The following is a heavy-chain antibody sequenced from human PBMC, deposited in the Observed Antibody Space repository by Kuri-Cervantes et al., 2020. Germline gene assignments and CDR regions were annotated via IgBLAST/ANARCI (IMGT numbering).Heavy chain of an antibody. J-gene: IGHJ2*01. V-gene: IGHV3-30*03. CDR2: ISYDGSNK. Sequence: GESLKISCAASGFTFSSYGTHWVRQAPGKGLEWVAVISYDGSNKYYADSVKGRFTISRDNSKNTLYLQMNSLRAEDTAVYYCATDRRWPSGYLDLWGRGTLVTGLL. CDR1: GFTFSSYG. D-gene: IGHD3-16*02. CDR3: ATDRRWPSGYLDL.